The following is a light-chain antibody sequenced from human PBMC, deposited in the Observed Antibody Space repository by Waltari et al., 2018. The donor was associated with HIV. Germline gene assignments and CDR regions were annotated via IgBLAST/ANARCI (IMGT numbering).Light chain of an antibody. V-gene: IGLV1-44*01. CDR3: AAWDGSLIGYV. Sequence: QSVLTQSPSASGTPGQRVTIYCSGRSSNLGSNTVNWYQQLPGTAPKLLIYSRDQRPSGVPDRFSGSYSGTSASLAISGLQSEDEADYYCAAWDGSLIGYVFGTGTKVTVL. CDR1: SSNLGSNT. CDR2: SRD. J-gene: IGLJ1*01.